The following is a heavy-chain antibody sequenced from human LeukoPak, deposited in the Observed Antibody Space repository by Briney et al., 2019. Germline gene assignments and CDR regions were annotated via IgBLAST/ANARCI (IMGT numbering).Heavy chain of an antibody. CDR3: ARPGLEDGYNYRYFDY. J-gene: IGHJ4*02. Sequence: SETLSLTCTVSGGSISSYYWSWIRQPPGKGLEWIGYIYTSGSTNYNPSLKSRVTISVDTSKNQFSLKLSSVTAADTAVYYCARPGLEDGYNYRYFDYWGQGTLVTVSS. V-gene: IGHV4-4*09. CDR2: IYTSGST. D-gene: IGHD5-24*01. CDR1: GGSISSYY.